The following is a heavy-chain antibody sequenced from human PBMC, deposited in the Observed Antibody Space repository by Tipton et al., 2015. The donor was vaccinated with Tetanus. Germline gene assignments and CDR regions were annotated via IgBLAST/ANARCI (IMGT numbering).Heavy chain of an antibody. CDR1: GGSFSGYY. J-gene: IGHJ6*02. V-gene: IGHV4-34*01. Sequence: GLVKPSETLSLTCAVYGGSFSGYYWTWIRQPPVKGLEWIGEINPSGSTNYNPSLKSRVTISVDTSKNRVSLKLNSITAADTAVYYCARGSKGSTAWFPDHYGMDVWGQGTTVTVSS. D-gene: IGHD6-19*01. CDR2: INPSGST. CDR3: ARGSKGSTAWFPDHYGMDV.